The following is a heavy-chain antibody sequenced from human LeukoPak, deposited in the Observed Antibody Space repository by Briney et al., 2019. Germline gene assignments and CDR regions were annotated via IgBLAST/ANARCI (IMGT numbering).Heavy chain of an antibody. V-gene: IGHV3-7*01. J-gene: IGHJ6*02. D-gene: IGHD4-17*01. Sequence: GGSLRLSCAASGFTFSSYWMSWVRQAPGKGLEWVANIKQDGSEKYYVDSVKGRFTISRDNAKNSLYLQMNSLRAEDTAVYYCARHTVTTYPYYYYYYGMDVWGQGTTVTVSS. CDR3: ARHTVTTYPYYYYYYGMDV. CDR2: IKQDGSEK. CDR1: GFTFSSYW.